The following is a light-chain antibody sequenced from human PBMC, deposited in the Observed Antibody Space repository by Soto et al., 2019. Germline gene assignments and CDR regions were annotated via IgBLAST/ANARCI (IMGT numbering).Light chain of an antibody. CDR3: QQFHSFAPT. J-gene: IGKJ1*01. CDR1: QSISSW. Sequence: DIQMTQSPSTLSASVGDRVTITCRASQSISSWLAWYQQKPGKAPKLLIYKASSLESGVPSRFSGSGSGTEFTLTISSLQSDDCATYYCQQFHSFAPTFGQGTKVEIK. CDR2: KAS. V-gene: IGKV1-5*03.